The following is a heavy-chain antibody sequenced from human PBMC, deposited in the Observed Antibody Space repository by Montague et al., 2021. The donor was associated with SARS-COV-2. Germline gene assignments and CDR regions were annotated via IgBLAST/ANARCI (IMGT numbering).Heavy chain of an antibody. CDR2: ST. Sequence: STNYNPSLKSRVTISVETSKNQFSLKLRSVTTAYTAVYYCTRDGYQVLLSDYYYYGMDVWFQGTKITVSS. D-gene: IGHD2-2*01. J-gene: IGHJ6*01. CDR3: TRDGYQVLLSDYYYYGMDV. V-gene: IGHV4-34*01.